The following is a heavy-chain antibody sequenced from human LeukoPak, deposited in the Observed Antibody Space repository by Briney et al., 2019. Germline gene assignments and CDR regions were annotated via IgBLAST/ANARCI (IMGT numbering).Heavy chain of an antibody. Sequence: PGGSLRLSCAASGFTFRNYAMSWVRQAPGKGLEWVSVISGSGGSTHYSDSVKGRFTVSRDNSKSTLYLQMNSLRAEDTAVFYCAKSPDPSNPSPDDYFDPWGQGSLVTVSS. J-gene: IGHJ5*02. V-gene: IGHV3-23*01. D-gene: IGHD2-2*01. CDR2: ISGSGGST. CDR1: GFTFRNYA. CDR3: AKSPDPSNPSPDDYFDP.